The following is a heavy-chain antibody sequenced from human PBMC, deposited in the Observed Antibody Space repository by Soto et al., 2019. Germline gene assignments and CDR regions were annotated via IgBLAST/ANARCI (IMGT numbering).Heavy chain of an antibody. Sequence: ASVKVSCKASGYTFTGYYMHWVRQAPGQGLEWMGWINPNSGGTNYAQKFQGWVTMTRDTPISTAYMELSRLRSDDTAVYYCAREATYYYDSSGYYWFDPWGQGTLVTVSS. CDR1: GYTFTGYY. D-gene: IGHD3-22*01. V-gene: IGHV1-2*04. J-gene: IGHJ5*02. CDR2: INPNSGGT. CDR3: AREATYYYDSSGYYWFDP.